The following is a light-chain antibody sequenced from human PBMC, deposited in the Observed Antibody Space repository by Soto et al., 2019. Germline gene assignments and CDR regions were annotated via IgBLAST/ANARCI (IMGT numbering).Light chain of an antibody. J-gene: IGLJ2*01. Sequence: QSVLTQPPSASGTPGQRVTISCSGSTSNIGSNYVYWYQQLPGTAPKLLIYRNNQRPSGVPDRFSGSKSGTSASLVISGLRSEHEADYYCATWDDSLSALVFGGGTQLTVL. CDR1: TSNIGSNY. V-gene: IGLV1-47*01. CDR3: ATWDDSLSALV. CDR2: RNN.